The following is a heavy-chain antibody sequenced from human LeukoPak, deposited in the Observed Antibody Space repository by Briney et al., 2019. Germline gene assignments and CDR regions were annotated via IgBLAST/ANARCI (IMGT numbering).Heavy chain of an antibody. V-gene: IGHV3-21*01. D-gene: IGHD3-16*02. CDR2: ITSSSSYI. CDR1: GFTFSNYS. Sequence: GGSLRLSCAASGFTFSNYSMNWVRQAPGRGLEWVSSITSSSSYIYYADSVKGRFTISRENAKNSLHLQMNSLRAEDTAVYYCTRDGMEYDYVWGTYRTIPFDYWGQGILVTVSS. CDR3: TRDGMEYDYVWGTYRTIPFDY. J-gene: IGHJ4*02.